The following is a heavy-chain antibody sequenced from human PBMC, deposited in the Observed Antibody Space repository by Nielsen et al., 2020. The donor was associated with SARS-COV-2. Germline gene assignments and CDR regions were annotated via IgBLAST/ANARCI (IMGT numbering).Heavy chain of an antibody. CDR2: IYSGGST. Sequence: GESLKISCAASGFTVSSNYMSWVRQAPGKGLEWVSVIYSGGSTYYADSVKGRFTISRDNSKNTLYLQMNSLRAEDTAVYYCARLSGGTCFDYWGQGTLVTVSS. D-gene: IGHD2-15*01. V-gene: IGHV3-53*01. CDR1: GFTVSSNY. CDR3: ARLSGGTCFDY. J-gene: IGHJ4*02.